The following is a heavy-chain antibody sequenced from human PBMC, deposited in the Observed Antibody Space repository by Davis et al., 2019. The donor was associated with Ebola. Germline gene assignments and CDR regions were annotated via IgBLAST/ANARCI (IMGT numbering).Heavy chain of an antibody. Sequence: AASVKVSCKASGYTFTNYYLQWVRQAPGQGLEWMGIINPNGGSTIYAQKFQGRVTMTRDTSTSTVYMELSSLRSEDTAVYYCARAGWDTAMVIGREVYYYYGMDVWGQGTTVTVSS. CDR2: INPNGGST. J-gene: IGHJ6*02. D-gene: IGHD5-18*01. V-gene: IGHV1-46*01. CDR1: GYTFTNYY. CDR3: ARAGWDTAMVIGREVYYYYGMDV.